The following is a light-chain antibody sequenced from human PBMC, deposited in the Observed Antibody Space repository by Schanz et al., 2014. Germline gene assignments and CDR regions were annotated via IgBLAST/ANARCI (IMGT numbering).Light chain of an antibody. Sequence: QSALTQPASVSGSPGQSITISCTGTSGDVGTYNLVSWYQQHPGKAPKVMIYEGSKRPSGVSNRFSGSKSGNTASLTISGLQAEDEADYYCSSYTSSSPWVFGGGTKVTVL. CDR1: SGDVGTYNL. CDR2: EGS. V-gene: IGLV2-14*02. J-gene: IGLJ3*02. CDR3: SSYTSSSPWV.